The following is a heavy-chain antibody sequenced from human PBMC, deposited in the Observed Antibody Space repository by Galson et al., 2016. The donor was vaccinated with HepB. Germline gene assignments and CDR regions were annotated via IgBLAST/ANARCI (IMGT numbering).Heavy chain of an antibody. CDR2: IYWDEDK. CDR3: AHRLVGLSVFDY. Sequence: PALVKPPQTLTLTCSLSGFSLRSNGVGVGWIRQPPGQAPEWLALIYWDEDKRYSPALKNRLTIAKDTSKNPVVLTLANVQAVDTATYFCAHRLVGLSVFDYWGQGKMVTVSS. J-gene: IGHJ4*02. CDR1: GFSLRSNGVG. V-gene: IGHV2-5*02. D-gene: IGHD1-26*01.